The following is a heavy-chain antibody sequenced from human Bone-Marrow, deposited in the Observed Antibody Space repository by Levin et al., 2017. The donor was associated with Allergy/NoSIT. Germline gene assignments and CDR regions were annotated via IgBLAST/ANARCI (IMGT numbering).Heavy chain of an antibody. J-gene: IGHJ4*02. CDR1: GFTFSSYS. CDR3: ARSIILTSGYSYGPYYFDY. V-gene: IGHV3-21*01. CDR2: ISSSSSYI. Sequence: GGSLRLSCAASGFTFSSYSMNWVRQAPGKGLEWVSSISSSSSYIYYADSVKGRFTISRDNAKNSLYLQMNSLRAEDTAVYYCARSIILTSGYSYGPYYFDYWGQGTLVTVSS. D-gene: IGHD5-18*01.